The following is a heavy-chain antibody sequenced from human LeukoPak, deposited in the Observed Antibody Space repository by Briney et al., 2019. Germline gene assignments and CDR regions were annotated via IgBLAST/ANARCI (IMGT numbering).Heavy chain of an antibody. J-gene: IGHJ5*02. D-gene: IGHD6-19*01. CDR3: ARGRGSGHKENWFDP. CDR1: GYTFTTYD. CDR2: MNPNSGNT. Sequence: WASVKVSCKASGYTFTTYDINWVRQATGQGLEWMGWMNPNSGNTGSAQKFQGRVTMTRNTSITTAYMELSSLRSDDTAVYYRARGRGSGHKENWFDPWGQGTLVTVSS. V-gene: IGHV1-8*01.